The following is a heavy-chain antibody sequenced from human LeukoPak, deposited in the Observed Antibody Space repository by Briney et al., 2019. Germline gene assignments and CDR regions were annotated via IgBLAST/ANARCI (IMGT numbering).Heavy chain of an antibody. CDR2: ITKSSNTI. D-gene: IGHD3-10*01. V-gene: IGHV3-48*03. CDR3: AGGLWFAEGFGMDL. Sequence: GSLRLSCAASGFTFSSYEMSWVRQAPGKGLGWVSYITKSSNTIYYADSVKGRFTISRDNAKNSLYQHMNSLRAEDTAVYYCAGGLWFAEGFGMDLWGQGTTVTVSS. J-gene: IGHJ6*02. CDR1: GFTFSSYE.